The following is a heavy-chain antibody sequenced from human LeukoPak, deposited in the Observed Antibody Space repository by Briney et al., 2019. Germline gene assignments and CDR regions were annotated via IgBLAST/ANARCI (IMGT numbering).Heavy chain of an antibody. Sequence: ASVMVSCKASSDNFASYNFGWVRQAPGQGLEWMGWISAYNANTQYAQKFQDRVTLTTDRSTSTAFMELRGLRLDDTAVYYCASSLTIFGPIGYWGQETLVTVSS. J-gene: IGHJ4*02. CDR1: SDNFASYN. CDR2: ISAYNANT. D-gene: IGHD3-3*01. CDR3: ASSLTIFGPIGY. V-gene: IGHV1-18*01.